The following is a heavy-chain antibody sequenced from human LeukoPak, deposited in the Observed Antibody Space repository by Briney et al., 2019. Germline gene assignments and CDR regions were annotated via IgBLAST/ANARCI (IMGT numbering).Heavy chain of an antibody. CDR2: IIPIFGTA. D-gene: IGHD3-10*01. CDR1: GGTFSSYA. V-gene: IGHV1-69*06. Sequence: GSSVNLSCKASGGTFSSYAICWVRQAPGHGLEWMGGIIPIFGTANYAQKFQGRVTITADKSTSTAYMELSSLRSEDTAVYYCASITKPGPTVRGVITLPFDTWREGTVVSVSS. J-gene: IGHJ5*02. CDR3: ASITKPGPTVRGVITLPFDT.